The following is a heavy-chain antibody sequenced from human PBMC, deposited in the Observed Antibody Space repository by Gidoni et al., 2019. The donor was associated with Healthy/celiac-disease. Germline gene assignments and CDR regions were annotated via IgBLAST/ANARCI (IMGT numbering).Heavy chain of an antibody. Sequence: QVQLVQSGAEVKKPGSSVKVSCKAAGGTFSSYAISWVRQAPGQGLEWMGGIIPIFGTADYAQKFQGRVTITADESTSTAYMELSSLRSEDTAVYYCARVSPEYYYDSSGYSDYWGQGTLVTVSS. D-gene: IGHD3-22*01. J-gene: IGHJ4*02. CDR3: ARVSPEYYYDSSGYSDY. V-gene: IGHV1-69*01. CDR2: IIPIFGTA. CDR1: GGTFSSYA.